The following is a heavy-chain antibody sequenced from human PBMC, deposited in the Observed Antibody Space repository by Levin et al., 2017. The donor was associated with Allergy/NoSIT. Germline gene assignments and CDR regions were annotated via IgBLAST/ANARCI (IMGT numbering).Heavy chain of an antibody. V-gene: IGHV3-33*01. CDR1: GFRFSKYG. J-gene: IGHJ2*01. CDR3: ARDKGFVRVSGITWYFDL. D-gene: IGHD2-21*02. Sequence: GESLKISCAASGFRFSKYGMHWVRQAPGKGLEWVTNIWYDGNRKDYKDSVKDRFTISRDNSKNTLFLQMNSLRVEDTAVYYCARDKGFVRVSGITWYFDLWGRGTLVSVSS. CDR2: IWYDGNRK.